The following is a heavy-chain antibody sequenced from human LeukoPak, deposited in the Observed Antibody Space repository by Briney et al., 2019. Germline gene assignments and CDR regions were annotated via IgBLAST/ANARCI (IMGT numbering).Heavy chain of an antibody. CDR2: IYHSGST. V-gene: IGHV4-31*03. CDR3: AVNYASPHIIDY. CDR1: GGSISSGGYY. Sequence: SQTLSLTCTVSGGSISSGGYYWSWIRQHPGKGLEWIGYIYHSGSTYYNPSLKSRVTISVDTSKNQFSLKLSSVTAADTAVYYCAVNYASPHIIDYWGQGTLVTVSS. D-gene: IGHD1-7*01. J-gene: IGHJ4*02.